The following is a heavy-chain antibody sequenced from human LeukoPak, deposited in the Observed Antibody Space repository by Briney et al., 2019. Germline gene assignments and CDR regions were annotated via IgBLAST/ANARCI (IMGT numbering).Heavy chain of an antibody. V-gene: IGHV3-23*01. D-gene: IGHD2-15*01. CDR3: AKCSSGSYYSSGDY. J-gene: IGHJ4*02. CDR2: IGGSGDTT. CDR1: GFSIGSSW. Sequence: GGSLRLSCAVSGFSIGSSWMSWVRQTPGKGLEWVSSIGGSGDTTYYADSVKGRFTISRDTSKNTLYLQMNSLTAEDAAVYYCAKCSSGSYYSSGDYWGQGTLVTVSS.